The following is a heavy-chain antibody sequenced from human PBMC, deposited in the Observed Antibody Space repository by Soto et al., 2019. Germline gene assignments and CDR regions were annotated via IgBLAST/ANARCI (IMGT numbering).Heavy chain of an antibody. CDR3: ATQYSGSPPKNFDY. Sequence: XGFLGLSFVASGFIVSIYGVYGVRQAPGKGLEWVAAISYDGSNKYYVDSVRGRFTISRDNSKNTVYLQMNSLRAEDTAVYYCATQYSGSPPKNFDYWGQGTLVTVYS. CDR2: ISYDGSNK. V-gene: IGHV3-30*03. D-gene: IGHD1-26*01. CDR1: GFIVSIYG. J-gene: IGHJ4*01.